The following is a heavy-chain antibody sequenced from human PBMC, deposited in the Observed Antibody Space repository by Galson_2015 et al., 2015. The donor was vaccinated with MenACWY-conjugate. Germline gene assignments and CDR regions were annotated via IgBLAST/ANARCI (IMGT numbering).Heavy chain of an antibody. CDR2: INHSGST. J-gene: IGHJ6*02. CDR3: ARGKKLVVPAAIGRYGMDV. V-gene: IGHV4-34*01. CDR1: GGSFSGYY. D-gene: IGHD2-2*02. Sequence: SETLSLTCAVYGGSFSGYYWSWIRQPPGKGLEWIGEINHSGSTNYNPSLKSRVTISVDTSKNQFSLKLSSVTAADTAVYYCARGKKLVVPAAIGRYGMDVWGQGTTVTVSS.